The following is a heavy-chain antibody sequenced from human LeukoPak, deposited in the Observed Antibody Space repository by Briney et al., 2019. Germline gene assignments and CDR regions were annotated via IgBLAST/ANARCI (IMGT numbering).Heavy chain of an antibody. V-gene: IGHV1-8*02. CDR2: MNPNSGNT. CDR1: GYTFSSYD. D-gene: IGHD6-6*01. Sequence: VASVKVSCKASGYTFSSYDINWVRQATGQGLEWMGWMNPNSGNTAYAQKFQGRVTTSRDTSISTAYMELSSLRSEDTAVYYCARLPKYSRPLDYWGQGTLVTVSS. J-gene: IGHJ4*02. CDR3: ARLPKYSRPLDY.